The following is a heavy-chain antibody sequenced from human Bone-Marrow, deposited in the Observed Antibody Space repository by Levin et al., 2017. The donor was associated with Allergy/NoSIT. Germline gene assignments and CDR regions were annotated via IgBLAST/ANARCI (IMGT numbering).Heavy chain of an antibody. CDR1: GFTFSSYE. CDR2: ISSSGSTI. Sequence: GGSLRLSCAASGFTFSSYEMNWVRQAPGKGLEWVSYISSSGSTIYYADSVKGRFTISRDNAKNSLYLQMNSLRAEDTAVYYCARVGQLVNYWYFDLWGRGTLVTVSS. J-gene: IGHJ2*01. D-gene: IGHD1-1*01. CDR3: ARVGQLVNYWYFDL. V-gene: IGHV3-48*03.